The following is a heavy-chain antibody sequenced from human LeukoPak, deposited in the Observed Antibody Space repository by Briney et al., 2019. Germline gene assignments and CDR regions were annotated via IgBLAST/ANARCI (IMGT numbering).Heavy chain of an antibody. D-gene: IGHD5-18*01. V-gene: IGHV3-15*01. CDR1: GFTFSNAW. Sequence: GGSLRLSCAASGFTFSNAWMSWVRQAPGKGLEWVGRIKSKTDGGTTDYAAPVKGRFTISRDDSKNTLYLQMNSLKTEDTAVYYCTTVDTAMVYYYYYYYMDVWDKGTTVTVSS. CDR3: TTVDTAMVYYYYYYYMDV. J-gene: IGHJ6*03. CDR2: IKSKTDGGTT.